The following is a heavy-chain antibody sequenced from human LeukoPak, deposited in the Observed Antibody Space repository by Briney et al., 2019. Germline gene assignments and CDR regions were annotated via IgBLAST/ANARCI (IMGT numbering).Heavy chain of an antibody. V-gene: IGHV1-46*01. CDR3: ARVDNSPTPLQWHFDY. D-gene: IGHD5-24*01. Sequence: APVKVSCKASGYTFTSYYMHWVRQAPGQGLEWMGIINPSGGSTSYAQKFQGRVTMTRDTSTSTVYMELSSLRSEDTAVYYCARVDNSPTPLQWHFDYWGQGTLVIVSS. CDR1: GYTFTSYY. CDR2: INPSGGST. J-gene: IGHJ4*02.